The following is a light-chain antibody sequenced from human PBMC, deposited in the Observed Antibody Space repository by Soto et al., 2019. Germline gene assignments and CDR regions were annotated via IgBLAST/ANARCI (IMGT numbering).Light chain of an antibody. CDR3: QKLNSYPWT. CDR2: AAS. CDR1: QSISVW. Sequence: DLQMTQSPSTLSASVGYRVTISCRASQSISVWLAWYQQKPGKAPKLLIYAASTLQSGVPSRFSGSGSGTEFTLTISSLQPEDFATYYCQKLNSYPWTFGQGTKVDIK. J-gene: IGKJ1*01. V-gene: IGKV1-5*01.